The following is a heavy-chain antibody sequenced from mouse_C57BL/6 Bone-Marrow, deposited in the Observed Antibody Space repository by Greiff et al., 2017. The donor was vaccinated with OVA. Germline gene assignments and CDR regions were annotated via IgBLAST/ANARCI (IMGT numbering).Heavy chain of an antibody. Sequence: VQLQQSGPGLVKPSQSLFLTCSITGFPITSGYYWIWIRQSPGKPLEWMGYITHSGETFYNPSLQSPISITRETSKNQFFLQLNSVTTEDTAMYYCAGAIDWYFDVWGTGTTVTVSS. CDR3: AGAIDWYFDV. CDR2: ITHSGET. V-gene: IGHV12-3*01. CDR1: GFPITSGYY. J-gene: IGHJ1*03.